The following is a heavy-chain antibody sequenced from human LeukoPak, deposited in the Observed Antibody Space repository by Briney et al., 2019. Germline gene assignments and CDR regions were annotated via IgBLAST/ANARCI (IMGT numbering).Heavy chain of an antibody. D-gene: IGHD2-2*03. CDR2: IYYSGST. Sequence: PSETLSLACTVSGGSISSYYWSWIRQPPGKGLEWIGYIYYSGSTNYNPSLKSRVTISVDTSKNQFSLKLSSVTAADTAIYYCARVDIVVVPASNFDLWGRGTLVTVSS. CDR1: GGSISSYY. CDR3: ARVDIVVVPASNFDL. J-gene: IGHJ2*01. V-gene: IGHV4-59*08.